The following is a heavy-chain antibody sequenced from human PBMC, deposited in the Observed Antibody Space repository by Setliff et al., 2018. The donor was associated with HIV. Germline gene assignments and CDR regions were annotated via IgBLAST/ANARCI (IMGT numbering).Heavy chain of an antibody. CDR1: GFTFDDYS. CDR2: ISSSSSYI. J-gene: IGHJ3*01. CDR3: AKDEWTDWRTFDF. D-gene: IGHD3-3*01. Sequence: LRLSCAASGFTFDDYSMNWVRQAPGKGLEWVSSISSSSSYIYYADSVKGRFTISRDNSKNTLYLQMNSLRAEDTAIYYCAKDEWTDWRTFDFWGQGTMVTVSS. V-gene: IGHV3-21*01.